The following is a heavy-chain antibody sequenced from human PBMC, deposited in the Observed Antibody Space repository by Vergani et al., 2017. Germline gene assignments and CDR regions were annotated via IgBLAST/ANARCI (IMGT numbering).Heavy chain of an antibody. J-gene: IGHJ6*03. Sequence: QVQLQQWGGGLLKPSETLSLTCVVNGGSFTSYHWTWIRQSPGEGLEWVGDIDHTGRPDYNPSFKSRLTLSVDKSRNQFSLTLHSVTATDTAIYFCARVNTETNGHLYYYYYMDVWGQGTAVTVS. CDR1: GGSFTSYH. CDR2: IDHTGRP. V-gene: IGHV4-34*01. CDR3: ARVNTETNGHLYYYYYMDV. D-gene: IGHD4-11*01.